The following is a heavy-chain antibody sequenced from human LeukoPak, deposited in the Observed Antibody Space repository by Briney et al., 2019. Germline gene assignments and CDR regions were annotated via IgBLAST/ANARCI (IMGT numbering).Heavy chain of an antibody. V-gene: IGHV3-23*01. J-gene: IGHJ4*02. Sequence: GGSLRLSCAASGFTFSSYAMSWVRQAPGKGLEWVSAISGSGGSTYYADSVKGRFTISRDNSKNTLYLQMNSLRAEDTAVYYCANAHWRSGSYPGRYFDYWGQGTLVTVSS. CDR3: ANAHWRSGSYPGRYFDY. CDR1: GFTFSSYA. CDR2: ISGSGGST. D-gene: IGHD1-26*01.